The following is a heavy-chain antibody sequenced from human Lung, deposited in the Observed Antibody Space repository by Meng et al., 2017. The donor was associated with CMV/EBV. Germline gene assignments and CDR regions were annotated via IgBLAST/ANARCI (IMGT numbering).Heavy chain of an antibody. CDR1: GYTFSTYT. V-gene: IGHV7-4-1*02. CDR3: ARGGNFDP. D-gene: IGHD2/OR15-2a*01. J-gene: IGHJ5*02. CDR2: FSTNTGTP. Sequence: QVQLVQSGSELKKPGDSVKVSCKASGYTFSTYTINWVRQAHGRGLEWMGWFSTNTGTPTYTQGFTGRFVFSLDTSVSTAYLQISSLKAEDTAVYYCARGGNFDPWGQGTLVTVSS.